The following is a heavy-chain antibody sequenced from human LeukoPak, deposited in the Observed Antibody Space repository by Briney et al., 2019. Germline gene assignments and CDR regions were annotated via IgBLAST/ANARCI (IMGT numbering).Heavy chain of an antibody. Sequence: SETLSLTCAVYGGSFSGYYWSWIRQPPGKGLEWIGEINHSGSTNYNPSLKSRVTISVDTSKNQFSLKLSSVTAADTAVYYCASWGGGSYYFDYRGQGTLVTVSS. V-gene: IGHV4-34*01. J-gene: IGHJ4*02. D-gene: IGHD1-26*01. CDR3: ASWGGGSYYFDY. CDR2: INHSGST. CDR1: GGSFSGYY.